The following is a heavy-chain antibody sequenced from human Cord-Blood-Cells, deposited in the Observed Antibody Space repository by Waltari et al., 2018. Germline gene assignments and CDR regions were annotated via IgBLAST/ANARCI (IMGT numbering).Heavy chain of an antibody. CDR3: ARGVGCTNGVCYTGAFDI. Sequence: QVQLQQWGAGLLKPSETLSLTYPAYGWSFSGSYLTLSRHPPGKGLGWIGEINHSGSTNYNPSLKSRVTISVDTSKNQFSLKLSSVTAADTAVYYCARGVGCTNGVCYTGAFDIWGQGTMVTVSS. J-gene: IGHJ3*02. CDR1: GWSFSGSY. V-gene: IGHV4-34*01. CDR2: INHSGST. D-gene: IGHD2-8*01.